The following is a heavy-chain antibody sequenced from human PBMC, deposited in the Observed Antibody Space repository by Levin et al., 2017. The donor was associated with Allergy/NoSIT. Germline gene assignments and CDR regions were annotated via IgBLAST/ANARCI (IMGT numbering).Heavy chain of an antibody. CDR1: GYTFTSYD. Sequence: ASVKVSCKASGYTFTSYDINWVRQATGQGLEWMGWMNPNSGNTGYAQKFQGRVTMTRNTSISTAYMELSSLRSEDTAVYYCARGRVRITIFGVVIKTDYYGMDVWGQGTTVTVSS. CDR3: ARGRVRITIFGVVIKTDYYGMDV. V-gene: IGHV1-8*01. D-gene: IGHD3-3*01. J-gene: IGHJ6*02. CDR2: MNPNSGNT.